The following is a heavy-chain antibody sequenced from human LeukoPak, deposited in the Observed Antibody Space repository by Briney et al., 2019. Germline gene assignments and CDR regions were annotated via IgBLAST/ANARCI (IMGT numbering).Heavy chain of an antibody. CDR3: AKKEMATSAFDY. CDR1: GFTFSSYA. J-gene: IGHJ4*02. D-gene: IGHD5-12*01. CDR2: ISGSGDST. V-gene: IGHV3-23*01. Sequence: PGGSLRLSCAASGFTFSSYAMSWVRQAPGKGLEWVSAISGSGDSTYYADSVKGRFTISRDNSKNTLYLQMNSLRAEDTAVYYCAKKEMATSAFDYWGQGTLVTVSS.